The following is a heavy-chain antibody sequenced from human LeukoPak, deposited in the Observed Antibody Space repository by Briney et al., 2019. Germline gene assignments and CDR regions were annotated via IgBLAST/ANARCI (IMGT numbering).Heavy chain of an antibody. CDR3: ARTRYYYNSRSYGAPYYFDY. CDR1: GFTFSSYS. V-gene: IGHV3-48*01. J-gene: IGHJ4*02. Sequence: GGSLRLSCAASGFTFSSYSMLWVRQAPGKGLEWVSYISSSSSTIYYADSVKGRFTISRDNAKNSLYLQMNTLRAADTAVYYCARTRYYYNSRSYGAPYYFDYWGQGTLVTVSS. CDR2: ISSSSSTI. D-gene: IGHD3-10*01.